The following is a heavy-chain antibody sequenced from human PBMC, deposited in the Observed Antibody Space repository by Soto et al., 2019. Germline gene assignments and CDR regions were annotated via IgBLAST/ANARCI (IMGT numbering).Heavy chain of an antibody. D-gene: IGHD3-10*01. J-gene: IGHJ5*02. Sequence: GGSLRLSCAASGFSFSDFYMSWIRQAPGKGLEWVSYISDSGSIKYYADSVKGRFTISRDNAKNSLYLQMNSLRAEDTAVYYCAPGATLFDPWGQGTLVTVSS. CDR2: ISDSGSIK. V-gene: IGHV3-11*01. CDR3: APGATLFDP. CDR1: GFSFSDFY.